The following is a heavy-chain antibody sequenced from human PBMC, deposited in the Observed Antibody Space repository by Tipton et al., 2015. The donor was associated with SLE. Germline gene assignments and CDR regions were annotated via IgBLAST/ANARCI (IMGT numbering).Heavy chain of an antibody. CDR1: GFTFSTHG. V-gene: IGHV3-33*06. CDR2: IWFDGNSE. Sequence: SGFTFSTHGMHWVRQAPGKGLEWVAVIWFDGNSESYADSVKGRFTISRDNSRSTVYLQINSLRLEDTAVYFCAKDEHWPGYFQYWGQGTLVTVSS. D-gene: IGHD1/OR15-1a*01. CDR3: AKDEHWPGYFQY. J-gene: IGHJ1*01.